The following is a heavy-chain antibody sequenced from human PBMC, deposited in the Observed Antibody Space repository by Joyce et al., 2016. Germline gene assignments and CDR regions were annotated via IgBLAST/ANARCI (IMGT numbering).Heavy chain of an antibody. D-gene: IGHD6-6*01. CDR1: GFSFSGYW. Sequence: EVQLVESGGGLVQPGGSLRLSCAASGFSFSGYWIHWVRQAPGKGLGWVSRINTDGGSTRFADSVKGRFTISRDNAKTTLYLQMNSLRAEDTAVYYCVRGISARPGGPNWFDPWGQGTLVTVSS. J-gene: IGHJ5*02. CDR3: VRGISARPGGPNWFDP. V-gene: IGHV3-74*01. CDR2: INTDGGST.